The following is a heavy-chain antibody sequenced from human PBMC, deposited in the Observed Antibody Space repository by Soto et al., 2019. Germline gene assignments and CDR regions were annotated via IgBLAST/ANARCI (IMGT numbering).Heavy chain of an antibody. Sequence: GGSLRLSCAASGFTFSSYGMHWVRQAPGKGLEWVAVISYDGSNKYYADSVKGRFTISRDNSKNTLYLQMNSLRAEDTAVYYCAKDRQGGGFLPPFDYWGQGTLVTVSS. D-gene: IGHD2-15*01. V-gene: IGHV3-30*18. CDR1: GFTFSSYG. CDR3: AKDRQGGGFLPPFDY. CDR2: ISYDGSNK. J-gene: IGHJ4*02.